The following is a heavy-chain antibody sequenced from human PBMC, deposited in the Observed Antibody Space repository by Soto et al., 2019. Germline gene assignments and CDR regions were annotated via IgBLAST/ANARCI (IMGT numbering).Heavy chain of an antibody. CDR1: GFTFSSYS. CDR3: ARDAGLITMVRGVTDY. V-gene: IGHV3-21*01. J-gene: IGHJ4*02. CDR2: ISSSSSYI. D-gene: IGHD3-10*01. Sequence: GGSLRLSCAASGFTFSSYSMNWVRQAPGKGLEWVSSISSSSSYIYYADSVKGRFTISRDNAKNSLYLQMNSLRAEDTAVYYCARDAGLITMVRGVTDYWGQGTLVTVSS.